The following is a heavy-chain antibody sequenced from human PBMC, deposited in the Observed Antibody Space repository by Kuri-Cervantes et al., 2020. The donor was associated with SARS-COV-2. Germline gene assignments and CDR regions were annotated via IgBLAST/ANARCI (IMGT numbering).Heavy chain of an antibody. CDR2: VSQTGTS. D-gene: IGHD3-3*01. CDR1: DDSISSSNYY. J-gene: IGHJ4*02. Sequence: GSLRLSCSVSDDSISSSNYYWGWIRQSPDKGLEWIGSVSQTGTSYSNPSLNSRLTMSIVTSKNQFFLTLNSATAADSAVYFCARHLGTGWLFYHFDFWGQGIQVTVSS. V-gene: IGHV4-39*01. CDR3: ARHLGTGWLFYHFDF.